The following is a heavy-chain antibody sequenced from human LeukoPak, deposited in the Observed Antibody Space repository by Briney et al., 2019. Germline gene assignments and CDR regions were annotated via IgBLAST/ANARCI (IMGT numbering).Heavy chain of an antibody. V-gene: IGHV3-23*01. CDR3: AKRGVVIRVILVGFHKEAYYFDS. CDR2: ISGSGDNT. D-gene: IGHD3-22*01. J-gene: IGHJ4*02. Sequence: GGSLRLSCAASGFTFSGFAMSWVRRTPGKGLEWVSGISGSGDNTLYADSVKGRFTISRDNSKNTLYLQMNRLRAEDTAVYFCAKRGVVIRVILVGFHKEAYYFDSWGQGALVTVSS. CDR1: GFTFSGFA.